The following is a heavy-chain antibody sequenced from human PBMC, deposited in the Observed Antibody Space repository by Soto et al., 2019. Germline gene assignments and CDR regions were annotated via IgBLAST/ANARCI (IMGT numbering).Heavy chain of an antibody. CDR1: DGSVSTTNSY. J-gene: IGHJ4*02. CDR2: VNYSGRT. V-gene: IGHV4-39*02. D-gene: IGHD3-16*02. Sequence: ASETLSLTCTVSDGSVSTTNSYWGWIRQPPGKGLEWIGSVNYSGRTYFHPSLKSRVTISVDTSKNQFSLRLTSVTAADTAVYYCARDYDYIWGSYRIDYWGQGTLVTVSS. CDR3: ARDYDYIWGSYRIDY.